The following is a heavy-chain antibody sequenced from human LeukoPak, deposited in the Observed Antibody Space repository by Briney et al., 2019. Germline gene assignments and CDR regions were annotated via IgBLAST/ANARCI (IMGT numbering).Heavy chain of an antibody. CDR2: ISSNGGST. J-gene: IGHJ4*02. V-gene: IGHV3-64D*06. CDR3: VKVDCSSTSCYYPFFDY. CDR1: GFTFSSYA. D-gene: IGHD2-2*01. Sequence: PGGSLRLSCSASGFTFSSYAMHWVRQAPGKGLEYVSAISSNGGSTYYADSVKGRFTISRDNSKNTLYLQMSSLGAEDTAVYYCVKVDCSSTSCYYPFFDYWGQGTLVTVSS.